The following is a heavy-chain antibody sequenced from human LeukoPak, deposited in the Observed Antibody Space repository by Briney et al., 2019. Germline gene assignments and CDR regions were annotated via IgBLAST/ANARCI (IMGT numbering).Heavy chain of an antibody. D-gene: IGHD4-17*01. CDR1: GGSVNLYY. V-gene: IGHV4-59*02. CDR2: ISYSGNV. Sequence: SETLSLTCSVSGGSVNLYYWTWIRQSPGKGLEWIGYISYSGNVYYNPSLKSRVTITLDTSKKQVSLRLSSVTAADTAVYFCARDFARNSGDYGNDGFDIWGQGTIVTVS. J-gene: IGHJ3*02. CDR3: ARDFARNSGDYGNDGFDI.